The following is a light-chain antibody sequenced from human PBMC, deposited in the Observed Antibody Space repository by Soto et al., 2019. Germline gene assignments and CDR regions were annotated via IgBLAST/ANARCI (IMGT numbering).Light chain of an antibody. V-gene: IGLV3-1*01. Sequence: SYELTQPPSVSVSPGQTATITCSGDKLGDKYVCWYQQKPGQSPVLVIYKDNKRPSGIPERFSGSNSGNTATLTISGTQAMDEADYYCQAWDSSTVVFGGGTKLTVL. CDR3: QAWDSSTVV. CDR1: KLGDKY. J-gene: IGLJ2*01. CDR2: KDN.